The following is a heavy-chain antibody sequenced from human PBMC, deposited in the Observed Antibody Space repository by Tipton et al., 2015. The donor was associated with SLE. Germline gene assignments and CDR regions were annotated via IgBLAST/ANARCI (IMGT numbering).Heavy chain of an antibody. D-gene: IGHD2-2*02. Sequence: TLSLTCGVNGGAVSGFYWSWIRQSPGKGLEWIGEINHRGSATYNPSLKSRVTISGDTSKNQFSLRLTSVTAADTAVYYCARHGGLYCDSSSCHTLWVDSWGQGTLVTVSS. J-gene: IGHJ4*02. V-gene: IGHV4-34*01. CDR2: INHRGSA. CDR1: GGAVSGFY. CDR3: ARHGGLYCDSSSCHTLWVDS.